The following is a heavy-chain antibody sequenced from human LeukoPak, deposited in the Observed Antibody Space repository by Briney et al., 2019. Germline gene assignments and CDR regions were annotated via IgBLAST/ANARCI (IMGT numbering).Heavy chain of an antibody. D-gene: IGHD6-19*01. CDR2: IYYSGST. CDR3: ARDQVAVAATRGFDP. V-gene: IGHV4-39*07. J-gene: IGHJ5*02. CDR1: GGSISSSSYY. Sequence: SETLSLTCTVSGGSISSSSYYWGWIRQPPGKGLEWIGSIYYSGSTYYNPSLKSRVTISVDTSKNQFSLKLSSVTAADTAVYYCARDQVAVAATRGFDPWGQGTLVTVSS.